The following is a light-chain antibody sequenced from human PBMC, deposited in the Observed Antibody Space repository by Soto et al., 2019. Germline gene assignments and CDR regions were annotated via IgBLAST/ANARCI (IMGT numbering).Light chain of an antibody. V-gene: IGKV1-5*03. CDR3: QQYGSSLTWT. CDR2: KAS. Sequence: DIQMTQSPSTLSASIGDRVTITCRASQNINTWLAWYQQKAGKAPMLLIYKASYLETGVPSRFSGSGSGTEFTLSISSLQPDDFATYYCQQYGSSLTWTFGQGTKVDIK. CDR1: QNINTW. J-gene: IGKJ1*01.